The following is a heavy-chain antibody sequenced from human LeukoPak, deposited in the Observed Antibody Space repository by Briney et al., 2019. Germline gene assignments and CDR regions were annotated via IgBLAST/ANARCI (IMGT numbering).Heavy chain of an antibody. V-gene: IGHV4-59*12. CDR1: GGSISSYY. D-gene: IGHD6-19*01. CDR3: ARGGGAEAGHDY. CDR2: IYYSGST. J-gene: IGHJ4*02. Sequence: PSETLSLTCTVSGGSISSYYWSWIRQPPGKGLEWIGYIYYSGSTNYNPSLKSRVTISVDTSKNQFSLKLSSVTAADTAVYYCARGGGAEAGHDYWGQGTLVTVSS.